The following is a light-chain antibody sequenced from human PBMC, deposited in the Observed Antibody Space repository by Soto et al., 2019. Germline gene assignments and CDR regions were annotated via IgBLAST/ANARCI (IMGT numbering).Light chain of an antibody. CDR2: EVN. CDR3: TSYAGSNIWV. CDR1: SSDVGAY. J-gene: IGLJ3*02. Sequence: QSALTQPPSASGSPGQSVTISCTGTSSDVGAYVSWYQQYPGKAPKLMIYEVNKRPSGVPDRFSGSKSGKTASLTVSGLQPEEEADYHCTSYAGSNIWVFGGGTKLTVL. V-gene: IGLV2-8*01.